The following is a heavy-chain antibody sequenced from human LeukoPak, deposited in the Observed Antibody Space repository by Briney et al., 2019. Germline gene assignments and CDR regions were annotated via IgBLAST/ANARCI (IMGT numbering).Heavy chain of an antibody. J-gene: IGHJ3*02. CDR3: ARVPHDYVWGSYRFDAFDI. D-gene: IGHD3-16*02. V-gene: IGHV5-51*01. CDR1: GYSFTSYW. CDR2: IYPGDSDT. Sequence: GESLKISCKGSGYSFTSYWIGWVRPMPGKGLEWMGIIYPGDSDTRYSPSFQGQVTISADKSISTAYLQWSSLKASDTAMYYCARVPHDYVWGSYRFDAFDIWGQGTMVTVSS.